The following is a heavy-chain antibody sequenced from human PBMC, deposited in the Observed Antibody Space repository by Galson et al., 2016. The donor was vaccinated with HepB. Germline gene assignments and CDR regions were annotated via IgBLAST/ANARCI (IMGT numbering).Heavy chain of an antibody. CDR2: ISWKSGSR. CDR3: AKGGPYGWGSYSQFDY. CDR1: GFTFGDYA. D-gene: IGHD3-10*01. J-gene: IGHJ4*02. Sequence: SLRLSCAAFGFTFGDYAMHWVRQAPGKGLEWVSGISWKSGSRGYADSVKGRFFISRDNANNLLFLQMHNLGSEDTAFYYCAKGGPYGWGSYSQFDYWGQGTLVTVSS. V-gene: IGHV3-9*01.